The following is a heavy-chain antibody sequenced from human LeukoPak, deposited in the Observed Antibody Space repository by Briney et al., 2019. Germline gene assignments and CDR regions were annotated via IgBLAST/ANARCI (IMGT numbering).Heavy chain of an antibody. D-gene: IGHD6-6*01. CDR3: ARGHGSSSTEGPADY. CDR2: INHSGST. J-gene: IGHJ4*02. V-gene: IGHV4-34*01. Sequence: SETLSLTCAVYGGSFSGYYWSWIRQPPGKGLEWIGEINHSGSTNYNPSLKSRVTISVDTSKNQFSLKLSSVTAADTAVYYCARGHGSSSTEGPADYWGQGTLVTVSS. CDR1: GGSFSGYY.